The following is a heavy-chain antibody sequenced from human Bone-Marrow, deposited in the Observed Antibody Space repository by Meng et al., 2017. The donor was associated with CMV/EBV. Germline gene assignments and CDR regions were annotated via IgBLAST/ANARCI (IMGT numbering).Heavy chain of an antibody. D-gene: IGHD6-19*01. CDR1: GCPISSYY. V-gene: IGHV4-59*01. Sequence: GSLRLSCSVSGCPISSYYWSWIRQAPGKGLEWIGYMYDNGRTKYNPSLKSRVTISVGTSKNQISLKLSSVTGADTATYFCAHQWVVNGPLDSWGQGTLVTVSS. CDR3: AHQWVVNGPLDS. J-gene: IGHJ4*02. CDR2: MYDNGRT.